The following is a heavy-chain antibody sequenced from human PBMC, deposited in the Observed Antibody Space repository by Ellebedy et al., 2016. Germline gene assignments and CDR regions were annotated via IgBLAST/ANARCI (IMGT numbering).Heavy chain of an antibody. CDR1: GYTFTGYY. V-gene: IGHV1-2*02. J-gene: IGHJ4*02. D-gene: IGHD4-11*01. CDR2: INPNSGGT. Sequence: ASVKVSCXASGYTFTGYYMHWVRQAPGQGLEWMGWINPNSGGTNYAQKFQGRVTMTRDTSISTAYMELSRLRSDDTAVYYCARDDYSNYEGFDYWGQGTLVTVSS. CDR3: ARDDYSNYEGFDY.